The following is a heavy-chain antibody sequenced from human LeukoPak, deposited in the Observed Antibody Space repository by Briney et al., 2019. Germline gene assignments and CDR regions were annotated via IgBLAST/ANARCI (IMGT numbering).Heavy chain of an antibody. Sequence: ASVKVSCKASGYTFTGYYMHWARQAPGQGLEWMGWINPNSGGTNYAQKFQGRVTMTRDTSISTAYMELSRLRSDDTAVYYCARGSPIVVVTAISQPFDYWGQGTLVTVSS. CDR2: INPNSGGT. J-gene: IGHJ4*02. D-gene: IGHD2-21*02. CDR1: GYTFTGYY. CDR3: ARGSPIVVVTAISQPFDY. V-gene: IGHV1-2*02.